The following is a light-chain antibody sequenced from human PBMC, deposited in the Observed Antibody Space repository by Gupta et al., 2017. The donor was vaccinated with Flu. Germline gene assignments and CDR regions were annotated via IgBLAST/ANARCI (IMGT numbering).Light chain of an antibody. Sequence: GTLWSSPGERGTTSSRGRQSGSSSYLDWYQQKPGQAPRLLIYGASSRDTGIPDRFSGSGSGTEFTLTISRLEPEDFAAYYCQQYGSSPYTFGQGTKLEIK. CDR2: GAS. J-gene: IGKJ2*01. CDR3: QQYGSSPYT. V-gene: IGKV3-20*01. CDR1: QSGSSSY.